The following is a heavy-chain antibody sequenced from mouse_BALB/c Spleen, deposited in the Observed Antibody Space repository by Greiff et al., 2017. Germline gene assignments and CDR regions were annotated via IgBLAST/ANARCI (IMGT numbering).Heavy chain of an antibody. CDR1: GFTFSSYA. CDR3: ARLLDY. CDR2: ISSGGSYT. J-gene: IGHJ2*01. Sequence: EVHLVESGGGLVKPGGSLKLSCAASGFTFSSYAMSWVRQTPEKRLEWVATISSGGSYTYYPDSVKGRFTISRDNAKNTLYLQMSSLRSEDTAMYYCARLLDYWGQGTTLTVSS. V-gene: IGHV5-9-3*01.